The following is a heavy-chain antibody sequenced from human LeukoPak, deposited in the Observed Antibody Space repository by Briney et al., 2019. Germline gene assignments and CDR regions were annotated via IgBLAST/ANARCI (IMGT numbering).Heavy chain of an antibody. CDR3: ARVIVVVPASEDYYYYYGMDV. J-gene: IGHJ6*02. Sequence: GGSLRLSCAASGFTFSSYTMNWVRQAPGKGLEWVSYISSSSSTIYYADSVKGRFTISRDNAKNSLYLQMNSLRAEDTAVYYCARVIVVVPASEDYYYYYGMDVWGQGTTVTVSS. CDR1: GFTFSSYT. D-gene: IGHD2-2*01. CDR2: ISSSSSTI. V-gene: IGHV3-48*04.